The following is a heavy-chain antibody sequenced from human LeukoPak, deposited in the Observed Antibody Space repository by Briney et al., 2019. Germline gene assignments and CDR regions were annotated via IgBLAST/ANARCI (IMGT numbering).Heavy chain of an antibody. V-gene: IGHV4-30-4*08. Sequence: SQTLSLTCTVSGGSISSGDYYWSWIRQPPGKGLEWIGYIYYSGSTYYNPSLKSRVTISVDTSKNQFSLKLSSVTAADTAVYYCAVLGYCSSTGCSPPRFDPWGQGTLVTVSS. CDR3: AVLGYCSSTGCSPPRFDP. J-gene: IGHJ5*02. CDR1: GGSISSGDYY. CDR2: IYYSGST. D-gene: IGHD2-2*01.